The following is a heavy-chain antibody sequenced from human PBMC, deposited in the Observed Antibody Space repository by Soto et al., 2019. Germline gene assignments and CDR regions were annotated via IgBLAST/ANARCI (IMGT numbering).Heavy chain of an antibody. V-gene: IGHV1-2*02. D-gene: IGHD5-18*01. CDR1: GYTFTGYY. CDR3: ATFHSYGYVFDY. CDR2: INPNSGGT. Sequence: GASVRVSCKASGYTFTGYYMHWVRQAPGQGLEWMGWINPNSGGTNYAQKFQGRVTMTRDTSISTAYMELSRLRSDDTAVYYCATFHSYGYVFDYWGQGTLVTVSS. J-gene: IGHJ4*02.